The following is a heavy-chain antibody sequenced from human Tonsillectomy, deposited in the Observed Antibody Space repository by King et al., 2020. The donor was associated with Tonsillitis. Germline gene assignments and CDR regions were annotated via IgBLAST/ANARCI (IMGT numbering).Heavy chain of an antibody. Sequence: VQLVESGGGLVQPGGSLRLSCAASGFTFSSCAMTWVRQAPGMRLEGVSAISCSAGGTYYADSVKGRFTISRDNSKNTLYLQMNSLRAEDTAVYYCAKGWVEMDAWGQGTLVTVSS. J-gene: IGHJ4*02. D-gene: IGHD5-24*01. CDR1: GFTFSSCA. V-gene: IGHV3-23*04. CDR2: ISCSAGGT. CDR3: AKGWVEMDA.